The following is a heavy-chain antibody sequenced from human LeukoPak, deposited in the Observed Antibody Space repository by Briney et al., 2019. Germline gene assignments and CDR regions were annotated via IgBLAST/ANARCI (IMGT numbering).Heavy chain of an antibody. CDR2: ISGNGGST. CDR3: AKGRAGSSRENLAWFDP. D-gene: IGHD6-6*01. V-gene: IGHV3-23*01. Sequence: GGSLRLSCAASGFTFSSYAMSWVRQAPGKGLEWVSVISGNGGSTSYADSVKGRFTISRDNSKNTLFLQMNSLRAEDTAVYYCAKGRAGSSRENLAWFDPWGQGTLVTVSS. J-gene: IGHJ5*02. CDR1: GFTFSSYA.